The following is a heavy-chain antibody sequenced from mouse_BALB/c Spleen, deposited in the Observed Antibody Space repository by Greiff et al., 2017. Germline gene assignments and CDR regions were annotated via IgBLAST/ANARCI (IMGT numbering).Heavy chain of an antibody. Sequence: VQLQQSGPGLVAPSQSLSITCTVSGFSLTSYGVHWVRQPPGKGLEWLGVIWAGGSTNYNSALMSRLSISKDNSKSQVFLKKNSLQTDDTAMYYCAREGIIDTSFAYWGQGTLVTVSA. CDR2: IWAGGST. CDR1: GFSLTSYG. D-gene: IGHD3-2*01. CDR3: AREGIIDTSFAY. V-gene: IGHV2-9*02. J-gene: IGHJ3*01.